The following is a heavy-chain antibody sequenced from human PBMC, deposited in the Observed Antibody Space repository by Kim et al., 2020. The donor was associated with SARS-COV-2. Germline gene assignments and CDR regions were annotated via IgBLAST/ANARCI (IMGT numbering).Heavy chain of an antibody. CDR3: ATVVGGTEGGFDH. CDR1: GGMFSNYA. J-gene: IGHJ4*02. D-gene: IGHD1-26*01. CDR2: IIPIFGTS. V-gene: IGHV1-69*13. Sequence: SVKVSCKASGGMFSNYAFNWVRQAPGQGLEWMGGIIPIFGTSNYAQDFQGRVTITADESTSTAYLELTSLRSEDTAVYYCATVVGGTEGGFDHWGQGTLVTVSS.